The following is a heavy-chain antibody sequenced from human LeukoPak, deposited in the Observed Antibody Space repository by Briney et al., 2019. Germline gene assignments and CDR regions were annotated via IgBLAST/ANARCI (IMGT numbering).Heavy chain of an antibody. V-gene: IGHV3-33*01. CDR3: VKGSSKTAFDY. D-gene: IGHD3-10*01. CDR2: IWYDGTNK. Sequence: PGRSLRLSCAASGFNFSNYGMHWVRQAPGKGLEWVAVIWYDGTNKYYADSVKGRFTISRDNSKNTLSVEMISLRVEDTAVYYCVKGSSKTAFDYWGQGTLVTVSS. J-gene: IGHJ4*02. CDR1: GFNFSNYG.